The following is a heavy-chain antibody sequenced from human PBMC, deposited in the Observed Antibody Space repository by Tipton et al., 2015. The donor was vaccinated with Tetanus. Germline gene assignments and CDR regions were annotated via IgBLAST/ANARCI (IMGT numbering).Heavy chain of an antibody. J-gene: IGHJ4*02. CDR3: AIRDREQGKFDY. Sequence: TLSLTCTVSGGSISSGGYYWSWIRQHPGKGLEWIGYIYYSGSTYYNPSLKSRLTISVDTSKNQFSLKLSSVTAADTAVYYCAIRDREQGKFDYWGQGTLVTVSS. V-gene: IGHV4-31*03. CDR1: GGSISSGGYY. D-gene: IGHD7-27*01. CDR2: IYYSGST.